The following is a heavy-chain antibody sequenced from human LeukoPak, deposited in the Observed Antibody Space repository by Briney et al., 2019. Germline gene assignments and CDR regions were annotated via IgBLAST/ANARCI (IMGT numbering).Heavy chain of an antibody. Sequence: PGRSLRLSCAASGFTFSSYGMHWVRQAPGKGLEWVAVIWYDGSNKYYADSVKGRFTISRDNSKNTLYLQMNSLRAEDTAVYYCASDRVYYDFWSGFDYWGQGTLVTVSS. V-gene: IGHV3-33*01. CDR3: ASDRVYYDFWSGFDY. CDR1: GFTFSSYG. CDR2: IWYDGSNK. J-gene: IGHJ4*02. D-gene: IGHD3-3*01.